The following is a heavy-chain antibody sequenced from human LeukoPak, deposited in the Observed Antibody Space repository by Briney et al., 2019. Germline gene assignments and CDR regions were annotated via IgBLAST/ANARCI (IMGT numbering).Heavy chain of an antibody. CDR3: ASCIAARRGFDY. CDR1: GFTVSSNY. Sequence: GGSLRLSCAASGFTVSSNYTSWVRQAPGKGLEWVSVIYSGGSTYYADSVKGRFTISRDNSKNTLYLQMNSLRAEDTAVYYCASCIAARRGFDYWGQGTLVTVSS. J-gene: IGHJ4*02. V-gene: IGHV3-66*02. CDR2: IYSGGST. D-gene: IGHD6-6*01.